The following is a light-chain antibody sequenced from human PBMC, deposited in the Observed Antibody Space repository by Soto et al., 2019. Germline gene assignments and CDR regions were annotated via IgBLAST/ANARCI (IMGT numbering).Light chain of an antibody. CDR1: SSDVGNYDF. J-gene: IGLJ3*02. V-gene: IGLV2-23*02. Sequence: QSALTQPASVSGSPGQSITLSCTGTSSDVGNYDFVSWYQQYPGKAPKLIIYEVTNRPSGVSSRFSGSKSGNTASLTISGLQAEDEADYYCCSYAGSSTLDWVFGGGTKLTVL. CDR3: CSYAGSSTLDWV. CDR2: EVT.